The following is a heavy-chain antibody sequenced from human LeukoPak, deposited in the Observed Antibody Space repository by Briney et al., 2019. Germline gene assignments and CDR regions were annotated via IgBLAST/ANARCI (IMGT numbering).Heavy chain of an antibody. CDR2: IFYSGST. V-gene: IGHV4-59*08. J-gene: IGHJ6*02. CDR1: GGSISSFY. CDR3: ARHTPVPLPSGFYFEMDV. D-gene: IGHD2-15*01. Sequence: SETLSLTCTVSGGSISSFYWSWIRQPPGKGLEWIGYIFYSGSTYYNPSLKSRVTMSVATSKNQFSLKLSSVTAADTAVYYCARHTPVPLPSGFYFEMDVWGQGTTVTVSS.